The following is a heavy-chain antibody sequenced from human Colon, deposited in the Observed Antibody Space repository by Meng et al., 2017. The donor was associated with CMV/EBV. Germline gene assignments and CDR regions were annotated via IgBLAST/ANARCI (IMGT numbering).Heavy chain of an antibody. Sequence: GESLKISCAASGFIFSSYGMSWVRPAPGKGLEWVSSITTANAYKSYAESVKGRFTISRDDAKSSLFLQMDSLTVDDTAVYYCARPLSPRSAYSALLAFWGQGTLVTVSS. J-gene: IGHJ4*02. V-gene: IGHV3-21*06. CDR1: GFIFSSYG. CDR2: ITTANAYK. CDR3: ARPLSPRSAYSALLAF. D-gene: IGHD2-15*01.